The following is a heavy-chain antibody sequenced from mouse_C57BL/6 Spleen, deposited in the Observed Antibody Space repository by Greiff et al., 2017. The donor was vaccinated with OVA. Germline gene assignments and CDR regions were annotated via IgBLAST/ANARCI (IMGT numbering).Heavy chain of an antibody. J-gene: IGHJ2*01. CDR2: INYDGSST. CDR3: ARDPGNYFDY. Sequence: EVHLVESEGGLVQPGSSMKLSCTASGFTFSDYYMAWVRQVPEKGLEWVANINYDGSSTYYLDSLKSRFIISRDNAKNMLYLQMSSLKSEDTVTYYCARDPGNYFDYWGQGTTLTVSS. D-gene: IGHD1-1*01. V-gene: IGHV5-16*01. CDR1: GFTFSDYY.